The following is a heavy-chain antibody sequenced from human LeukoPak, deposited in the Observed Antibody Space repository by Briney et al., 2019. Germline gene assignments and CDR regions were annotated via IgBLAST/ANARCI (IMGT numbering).Heavy chain of an antibody. CDR2: IYYSGST. CDR3: AAVPAAMENNWFDP. V-gene: IGHV4-59*01. D-gene: IGHD2-2*01. Sequence: SETLSLTCTVSGGSISSYYWSWIRQPPGKGLEWVGYIYYSGSTNYNPSLKSRVTISVDTSKNQFSLKLSSVTAADTAVYYCAAVPAAMENNWFDPWGQGTLVTVSS. J-gene: IGHJ5*02. CDR1: GGSISSYY.